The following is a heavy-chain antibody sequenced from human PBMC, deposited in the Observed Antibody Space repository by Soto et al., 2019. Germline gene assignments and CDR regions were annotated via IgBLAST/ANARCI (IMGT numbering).Heavy chain of an antibody. CDR2: VYYTGST. D-gene: IGHD6-19*01. V-gene: IGHV4-59*01. CDR1: GGSIGGSY. CDR3: ARSVAVPGAHIDY. J-gene: IGHJ4*02. Sequence: SETMSLTWSVAGGSIGGSYGSWIRQSPGRGLEWLGYVYYTGSTNYSPSLRSRVSISVDTTKNEFSLRLSSVTAADTAVYFCARSVAVPGAHIDYWGQGTQVTVSS.